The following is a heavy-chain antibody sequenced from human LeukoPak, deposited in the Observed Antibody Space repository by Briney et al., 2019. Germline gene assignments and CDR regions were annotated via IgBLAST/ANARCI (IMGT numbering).Heavy chain of an antibody. CDR3: AKDGGSSCPDY. Sequence: GGSLRLSCAASGFTFSSYGMHWVRRAPGKGLEWVAVIWYDGSNKYYADSVKGRFTISRDNSKNTLYLQMNSLRAEDTAVYYCAKDGGSSCPDYWGQGTLVTVSS. J-gene: IGHJ4*02. CDR2: IWYDGSNK. V-gene: IGHV3-33*06. D-gene: IGHD6-13*01. CDR1: GFTFSSYG.